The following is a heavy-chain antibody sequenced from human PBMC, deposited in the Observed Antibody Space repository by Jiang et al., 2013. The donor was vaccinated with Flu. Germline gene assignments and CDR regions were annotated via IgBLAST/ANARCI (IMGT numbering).Heavy chain of an antibody. Sequence: QLVESGAEVKKPGASLKVSCKTSGYTFGGYYLHWVRQAPGEGLEWMGWINPNSGGTNYAPKFQGRVTMTRDTSMATGYMELRRLRPDDTAIYYCARSSLVYSFYGMDVWGQGTAVTVSS. J-gene: IGHJ6*02. CDR1: GYTFGGYY. V-gene: IGHV1-2*02. CDR3: ARSSLVYSFYGMDV. D-gene: IGHD2-8*02. CDR2: INPNSGGT.